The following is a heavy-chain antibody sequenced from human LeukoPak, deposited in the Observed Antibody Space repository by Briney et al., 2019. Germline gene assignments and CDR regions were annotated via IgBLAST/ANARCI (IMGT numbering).Heavy chain of an antibody. V-gene: IGHV3-66*01. CDR1: GFTVSSNY. CDR2: IYSGGST. CDR3: ARVVVAANHDY. Sequence: GGSLRLSCAASGFTVSSNYMSWVRQAPGKGLEWVSVIYSGGSTYYADSVKGRFTISRDNSKNTLYLQMNSLRAEDTAVYYCARVVVAANHDYWGQGTLVTVSS. D-gene: IGHD2-15*01. J-gene: IGHJ4*02.